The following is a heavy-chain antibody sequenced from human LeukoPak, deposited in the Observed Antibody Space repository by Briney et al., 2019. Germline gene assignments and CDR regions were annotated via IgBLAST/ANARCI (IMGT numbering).Heavy chain of an antibody. V-gene: IGHV1-69*01. D-gene: IGHD3-16*02. Sequence: SVKVSCKASGGTFSSYAISWVRQAPGQGLEWMGGIIPIFGTANYAQKFQGRVTITADESTSTAYMELSSLRSEDTAVYYCARGRYDYVWGSYCFSYWGQGTLVTVSS. CDR3: ARGRYDYVWGSYCFSY. J-gene: IGHJ4*02. CDR1: GGTFSSYA. CDR2: IIPIFGTA.